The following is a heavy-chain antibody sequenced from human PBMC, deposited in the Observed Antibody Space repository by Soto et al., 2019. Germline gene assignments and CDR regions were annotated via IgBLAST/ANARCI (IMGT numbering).Heavy chain of an antibody. D-gene: IGHD3-10*01. CDR2: IYYSGST. CDR1: GGSISSYY. Sequence: SSETLSLTCTVSGGSISSYYWSWIRQPPGKGLEWIGYIYYSGSTNYNPSLKSRVTISVDTSKNQFSLKLSSVTAADTAVYYCANYGSGIDAFDIWGQGTMVTVSS. J-gene: IGHJ3*02. CDR3: ANYGSGIDAFDI. V-gene: IGHV4-59*01.